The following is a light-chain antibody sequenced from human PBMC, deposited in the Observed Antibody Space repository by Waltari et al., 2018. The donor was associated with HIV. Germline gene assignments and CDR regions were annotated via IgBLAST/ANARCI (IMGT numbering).Light chain of an antibody. CDR2: DAS. J-gene: IGKJ2*01. CDR3: QQRSNWPRT. CDR1: QSVSSY. Sequence: EIVLTPSPATLSFSPGDRATLSCRASQSVSSYLAWYQQKPGQAPRLLIYDASNRATGIPARFSGSGSGTDFTLTISSLEPEDFAVYYCQQRSNWPRTFGQGTKLEIK. V-gene: IGKV3-11*01.